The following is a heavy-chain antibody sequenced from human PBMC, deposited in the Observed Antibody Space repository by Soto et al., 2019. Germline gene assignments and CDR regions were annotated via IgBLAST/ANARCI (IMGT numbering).Heavy chain of an antibody. CDR1: GDSFSSNIAG. D-gene: IGHD1-1*01. CDR3: ARGSWDDVSGHYYMDV. Sequence: PSQTLSLTYDISGDSFSSNIAGWNWIRQTPSRGLEWLGRTYYRSKWYNNYAVSVKSRVSVNPDTAKNQFSLQLNSVTPEDTAVYYCARGSWDDVSGHYYMDVWGKGTTVTVSS. CDR2: TYYRSKWYN. V-gene: IGHV6-1*01. J-gene: IGHJ6*03.